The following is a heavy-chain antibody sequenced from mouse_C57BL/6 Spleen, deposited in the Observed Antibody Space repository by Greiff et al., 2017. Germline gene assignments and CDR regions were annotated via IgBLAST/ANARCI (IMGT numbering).Heavy chain of an antibody. D-gene: IGHD2-2*01. V-gene: IGHV1-52*01. CDR1: GYTFTSYW. CDR2: IDPSDSET. J-gene: IGHJ3*01. CDR3: AHYGYDRGCAY. Sequence: QVQLQQPGAELVRPGSSVKLSCKASGYTFTSYWMHWVKQRPIQGLEWIGNIDPSDSETHYNQKFKDKATLPVDKSSSTAYMQLSSLTSEDSAVYYGAHYGYDRGCAYGGQGTLVTVSA.